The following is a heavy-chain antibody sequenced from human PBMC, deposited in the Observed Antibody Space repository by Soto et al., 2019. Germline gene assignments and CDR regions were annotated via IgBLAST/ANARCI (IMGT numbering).Heavy chain of an antibody. J-gene: IGHJ4*02. CDR2: ISYDGSNK. D-gene: IGHD3-22*01. Sequence: QVQLVESGGGVVQPGRSLRLSCAASGFTFSSYGMHWVRQAPGKGLEWVAVISYDGSNKYYADSVKGRFTISRDNSKNTLYLQMNSLRAEDTAVYYCAKVGRDYYDSSGYSLDYWGQGTLVTVSS. CDR3: AKVGRDYYDSSGYSLDY. V-gene: IGHV3-30*18. CDR1: GFTFSSYG.